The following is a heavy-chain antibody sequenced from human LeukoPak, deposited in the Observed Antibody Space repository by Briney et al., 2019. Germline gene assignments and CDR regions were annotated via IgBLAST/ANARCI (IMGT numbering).Heavy chain of an antibody. CDR2: MKHDGSEK. J-gene: IGHJ4*02. CDR3: ASRAIYFDY. D-gene: IGHD3-3*01. CDR1: GFTFESYW. V-gene: IGHV3-7*01. Sequence: TGGSLRLSCAASGFTFESYWMSWVRQAPGKGLEWVASMKHDGSEKYYVDSVKGRFTISRDNAKNSLYLQMNSLRAEDTAVYYCASRAIYFDYWGQGTLVTVSS.